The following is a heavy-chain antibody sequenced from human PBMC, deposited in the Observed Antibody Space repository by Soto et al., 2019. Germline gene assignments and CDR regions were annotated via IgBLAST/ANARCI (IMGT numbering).Heavy chain of an antibody. Sequence: GGSLRLSCAASGFIVSDNYINWVRQAPGKGLEWLSHISPKSTYRNYADSVKGRFTISRDNTKSSLFLQMNSLGVEDTAVYYCARGGGGGLFEHWGQGVLVTVSS. CDR1: GFIVSDNY. J-gene: IGHJ4*02. D-gene: IGHD2-21*01. CDR2: ISPKSTYR. CDR3: ARGGGGGLFEH. V-gene: IGHV3-11*06.